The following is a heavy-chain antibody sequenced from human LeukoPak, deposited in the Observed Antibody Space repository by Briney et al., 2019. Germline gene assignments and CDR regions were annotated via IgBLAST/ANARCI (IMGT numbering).Heavy chain of an antibody. J-gene: IGHJ4*02. CDR1: GFIFSDNY. CDR2: IANGGTT. CDR3: ARDQEWELPHWFDY. V-gene: IGHV3-66*01. Sequence: GGSLRLSCTASGFIFSDNYMSWVRQAPGKKLEGVSVIANGGTTYYSDSVEGRFTISRDSPKNTVFLKMHSLRAEDTAVYYCARDQEWELPHWFDYWRQGTLVTVSS. D-gene: IGHD1-26*01.